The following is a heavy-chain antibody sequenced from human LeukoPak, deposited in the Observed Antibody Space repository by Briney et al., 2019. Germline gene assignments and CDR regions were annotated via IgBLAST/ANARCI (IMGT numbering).Heavy chain of an antibody. CDR2: ISSSGSTI. J-gene: IGHJ4*02. Sequence: PGGSLRLSCAASGFTFSSYEMNWVRQAPGKGLEWVSYISSSGSTIYYADSVKGRFTISRDNAKNSLYLQMNSLRAEDTAVYYCARDRGGGLEMYYFDYWGQGTLVTVPS. CDR1: GFTFSSYE. D-gene: IGHD3/OR15-3a*01. V-gene: IGHV3-48*03. CDR3: ARDRGGGLEMYYFDY.